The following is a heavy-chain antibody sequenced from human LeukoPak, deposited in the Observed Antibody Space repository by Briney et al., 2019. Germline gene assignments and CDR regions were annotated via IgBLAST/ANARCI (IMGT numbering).Heavy chain of an antibody. CDR2: ISSSGSTI. Sequence: GGSLRLSCAASGFTFRSYEMNWVRQAPGKGLEGVSYISSSGSTIYYADSVKGRFTISRDNAKNSLYLQMNSLRAEDTAVYYCARVLRYCSSTSCYRVLDYWGQGTLVTVSS. V-gene: IGHV3-48*03. CDR3: ARVLRYCSSTSCYRVLDY. D-gene: IGHD2-2*02. J-gene: IGHJ4*02. CDR1: GFTFRSYE.